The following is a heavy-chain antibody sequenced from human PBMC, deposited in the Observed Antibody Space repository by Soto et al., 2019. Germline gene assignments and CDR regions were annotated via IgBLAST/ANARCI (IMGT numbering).Heavy chain of an antibody. CDR3: ARDQGYNGYYYYYGMDV. Sequence: GASVKVSCKASGGTFSSYAISWVRQAPGQGLEWMGGIIPIFGTANYAQKFQGRVTITADKSTSTAYMELSSLRSEDTAVYYCARDQGYNGYYYYYGMDVWGQGTTVTVSS. V-gene: IGHV1-69*06. D-gene: IGHD1-1*01. J-gene: IGHJ6*02. CDR1: GGTFSSYA. CDR2: IIPIFGTA.